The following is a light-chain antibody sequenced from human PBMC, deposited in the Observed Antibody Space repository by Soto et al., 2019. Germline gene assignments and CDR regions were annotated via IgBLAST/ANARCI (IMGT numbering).Light chain of an antibody. CDR3: QQYGSSPL. Sequence: ELVLTQSPGTLSLSPGERATLSCRASQSVSSSYLAWYQQKPGQAPRLLIDCASSRATGIPDRFSGSGSGTDFTLTISRLEPEDFAVYYCQQYGSSPLFGPGTKVDIK. V-gene: IGKV3-20*01. CDR2: CAS. CDR1: QSVSSSY. J-gene: IGKJ3*01.